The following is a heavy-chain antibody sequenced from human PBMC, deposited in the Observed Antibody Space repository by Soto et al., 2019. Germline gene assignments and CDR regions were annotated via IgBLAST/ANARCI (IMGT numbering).Heavy chain of an antibody. D-gene: IGHD1-26*01. CDR3: ARVPSSVVGATVFDF. CDR1: GFTFGDYG. V-gene: IGHV3-20*01. Sequence: PGGSVRLSCAASGFTFGDYGMSWVRQAPGRGLEWVSDINWNGGSTRYADSVKGRFTISRDNAKNSLYLQMNSLRAEDTALYHCARVPSSVVGATVFDFWGQGTLVTVSS. CDR2: INWNGGST. J-gene: IGHJ5*01.